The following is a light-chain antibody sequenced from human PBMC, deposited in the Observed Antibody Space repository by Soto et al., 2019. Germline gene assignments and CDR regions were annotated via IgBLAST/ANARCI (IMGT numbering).Light chain of an antibody. Sequence: DIVRTQFPESLAVSLGERATINCKSSQSVLSNSIAWYQQKPGQPPKLLIYWASTRESGVPDRFSGSGSGTEFTLTISSLQAEDVAVYYFQQYSSAPQTFGQGTKLEIK. CDR2: WAS. CDR3: QQYSSAPQT. J-gene: IGKJ2*01. V-gene: IGKV4-1*01. CDR1: QSVLSNS.